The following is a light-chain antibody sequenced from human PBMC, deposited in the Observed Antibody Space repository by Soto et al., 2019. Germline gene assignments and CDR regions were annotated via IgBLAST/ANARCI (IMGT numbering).Light chain of an antibody. V-gene: IGKV1-5*03. CDR1: QDVSHW. J-gene: IGKJ2*01. Sequence: DIHMDQSPSALSASVGDRVTITCRASQDVSHWLAWYQQKPGQAPKLVIYKASSLESRVPSRFSGRGSGTEFTLTIRDLQPDDFATYYCQHYDSYPYTFGQGTSLEIK. CDR2: KAS. CDR3: QHYDSYPYT.